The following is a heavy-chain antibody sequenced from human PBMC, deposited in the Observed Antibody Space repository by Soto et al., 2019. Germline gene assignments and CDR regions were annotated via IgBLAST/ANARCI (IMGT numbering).Heavy chain of an antibody. D-gene: IGHD5-18*01. CDR1: EFTFNVFV. Sequence: QVQLVESGGGVVQPGGSLRLSCAASEFTFNVFVMHWVRQVPGKGLEWVAVVWNDGSIKDYADSVKGRFTISRDNSKNTLYLQMNSLRAEDTAVYYCARDEGQVDTAMDYYYYGMDVWGQGTTVTVSS. V-gene: IGHV3-33*01. J-gene: IGHJ6*02. CDR3: ARDEGQVDTAMDYYYYGMDV. CDR2: VWNDGSIK.